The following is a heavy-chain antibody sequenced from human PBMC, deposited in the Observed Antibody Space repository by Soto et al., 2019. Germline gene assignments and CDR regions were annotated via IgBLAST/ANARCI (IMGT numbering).Heavy chain of an antibody. Sequence: SETLSLTCAVYGGSFSGYYWSWIRQPPGKGLEWIGEINHSGSTNYNPSLKSRVTISVDKSKNQFSLKLSSVTAADTAVYYCARGRYSYGQYQPPDYWGQGTLVTVSS. D-gene: IGHD5-18*01. CDR2: INHSGST. CDR3: ARGRYSYGQYQPPDY. CDR1: GGSFSGYY. V-gene: IGHV4-34*01. J-gene: IGHJ4*02.